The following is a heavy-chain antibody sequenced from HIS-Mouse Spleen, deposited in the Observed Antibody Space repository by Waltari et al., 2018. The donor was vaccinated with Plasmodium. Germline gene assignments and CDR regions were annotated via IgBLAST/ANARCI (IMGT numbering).Heavy chain of an antibody. J-gene: IGHJ6*02. Sequence: QVTLRESGPALVKPTQPLTLTCTFSGFSLRHRGLCWSWIRQPPGQALEWLARIDWDDDKYYSTSLKTRLTISKDTSKNQVVLTMTNMDPVDTATYYCARTTYSSSSAKYYYYGMDVWGQGTTVTVSS. D-gene: IGHD6-6*01. CDR3: ARTTYSSSSAKYYYYGMDV. V-gene: IGHV2-70*15. CDR1: GFSLRHRGLC. CDR2: IDWDDDK.